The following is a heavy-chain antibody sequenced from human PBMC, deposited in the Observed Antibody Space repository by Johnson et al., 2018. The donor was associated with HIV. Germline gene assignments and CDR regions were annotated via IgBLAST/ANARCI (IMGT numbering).Heavy chain of an antibody. D-gene: IGHD3-10*01. J-gene: IGHJ3*02. Sequence: VLLVESGGGLVQPGRSLRLSCAASGFTFDDYAMHWVRQAPGKGLEWVSGINWNGDSTDYADSVKGRFTVSRDSAKNSLYLQMNSLRVEDTAVYYCARDRGLDAFDIWGQGTMVTVSS. CDR2: INWNGDST. CDR3: ARDRGLDAFDI. CDR1: GFTFDDYA. V-gene: IGHV3-9*01.